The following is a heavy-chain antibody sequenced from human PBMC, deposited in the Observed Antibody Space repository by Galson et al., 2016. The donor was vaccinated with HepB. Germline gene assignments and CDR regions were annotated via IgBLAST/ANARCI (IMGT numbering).Heavy chain of an antibody. CDR1: GFTFSGYA. Sequence: SLRLSCAVSGFTFSGYAMSWVRQAPGKGLEWVSSISGSGGSTYHAGSVKDRFTISRDNSKNTLYLQMNSLSAEETAVYYCARSSQWELLPLIDYWGQGTLVTVSS. CDR3: ARSSQWELLPLIDY. D-gene: IGHD1-26*01. V-gene: IGHV3-23*01. J-gene: IGHJ4*02. CDR2: ISGSGGST.